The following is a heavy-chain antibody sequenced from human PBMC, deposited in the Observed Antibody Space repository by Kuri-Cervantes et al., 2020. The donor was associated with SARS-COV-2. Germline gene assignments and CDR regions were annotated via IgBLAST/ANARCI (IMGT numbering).Heavy chain of an antibody. V-gene: IGHV3-74*01. CDR3: ARDRTILADFDY. Sequence: GESLKISCAASGFTFSSYSMLWVRQAPGKGLVWVSGINSDGSSTSYPDSVKGRFTISRDNAKHTLYMQMTSLIAEDAAVYSCARDRTILADFDYWGQGTLVTVSS. CDR1: GFTFSSYS. D-gene: IGHD3-9*01. CDR2: INSDGSST. J-gene: IGHJ4*02.